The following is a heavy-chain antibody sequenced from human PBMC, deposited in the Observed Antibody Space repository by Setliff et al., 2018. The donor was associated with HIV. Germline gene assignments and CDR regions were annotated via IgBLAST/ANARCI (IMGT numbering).Heavy chain of an antibody. J-gene: IGHJ4*02. V-gene: IGHV5-51*01. CDR2: IYPDDSDT. Sequence: PGESLKISCRGSGFTFTTSWIGWVRQMPGRGLEWMCLIYPDDSDTKYSPSFQGQVNISVDKSVNTAYLQWSGLKTSDTAIYFCATLPSGAYHFDFWGPGTLVTVS. D-gene: IGHD2-21*01. CDR1: GFTFTTSW. CDR3: ATLPSGAYHFDF.